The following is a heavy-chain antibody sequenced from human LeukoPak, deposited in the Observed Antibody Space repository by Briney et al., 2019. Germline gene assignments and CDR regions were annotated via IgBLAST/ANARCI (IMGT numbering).Heavy chain of an antibody. J-gene: IGHJ4*02. CDR1: GFTFSRYW. CDR3: VRDVPQQYFDC. D-gene: IGHD6-13*01. Sequence: GGSLRLSCAASGFTFSRYWMHWVRRAPGKGLVWVSRIKSDGSNTKYADSVKGRFSISRDNAKNTLYLQMNSLRAEDTAVYCCVRDVPQQYFDCWGQGILVTVSS. V-gene: IGHV3-74*03. CDR2: IKSDGSNT.